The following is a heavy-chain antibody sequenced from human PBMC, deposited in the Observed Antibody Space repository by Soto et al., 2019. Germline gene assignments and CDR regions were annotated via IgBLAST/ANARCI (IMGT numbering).Heavy chain of an antibody. Sequence: SETLSLTGTVSGGSVTSGNYYWSWIRRPPGKGLEWIGHIYYSGSTNYNPSLKSRVTISVDASKNQFSLKLSSVTAADTAIYYCARGPVVTPFVDYWGQGTLVTVSS. CDR2: IYYSGST. V-gene: IGHV4-61*01. D-gene: IGHD2-21*02. J-gene: IGHJ4*02. CDR1: GGSVTSGNYY. CDR3: ARGPVVTPFVDY.